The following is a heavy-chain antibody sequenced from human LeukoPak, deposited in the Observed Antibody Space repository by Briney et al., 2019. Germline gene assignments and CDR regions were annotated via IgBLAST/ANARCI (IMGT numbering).Heavy chain of an antibody. CDR1: GYTFSNYF. CDR2: INPSGGST. V-gene: IGHV1-46*01. CDR3: ARQWFGDYAGEMIDY. D-gene: IGHD3-10*01. J-gene: IGHJ4*02. Sequence: VASVKVSCKASGYTFSNYFMHWVRQAPGQGLEWMGIINPSGGSTNYAQKFQGRVTMTRDMSTGTVYMELSSLRFEDTAVYYCARQWFGDYAGEMIDYWGQGTLVTVSS.